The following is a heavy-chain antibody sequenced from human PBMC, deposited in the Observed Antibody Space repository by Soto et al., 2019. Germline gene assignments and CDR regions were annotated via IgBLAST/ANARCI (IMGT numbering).Heavy chain of an antibody. D-gene: IGHD6-19*01. CDR1: GDTVTKYG. V-gene: IGHV1-18*01. CDR3: AIATSIAVAGKET. CDR2: ISFYNGHT. J-gene: IGHJ4*02. Sequence: QVQLVQSGGEVKKPGASVKVSCKASGDTVTKYGISWVRQAPGQGLEWLGWISFYNGHTNYALKFQDRITFTTDTPTSTASMELRSLTSDDTAVYYCAIATSIAVAGKETWGQGTLVTVSS.